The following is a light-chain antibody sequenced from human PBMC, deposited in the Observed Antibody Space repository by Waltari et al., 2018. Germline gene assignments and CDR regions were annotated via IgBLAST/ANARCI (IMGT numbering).Light chain of an antibody. Sequence: IVLTQSPGTLSLSPGESATLSCRASQSVSRSLAWYQQKPGQAPKLLIYGASTRATGIPDRFTGSGSGTDFRLTISSLEPEDFAIYFCQHYVRLPATFGQGTKVEIK. CDR1: QSVSRS. CDR3: QHYVRLPAT. V-gene: IGKV3-20*01. J-gene: IGKJ1*01. CDR2: GAS.